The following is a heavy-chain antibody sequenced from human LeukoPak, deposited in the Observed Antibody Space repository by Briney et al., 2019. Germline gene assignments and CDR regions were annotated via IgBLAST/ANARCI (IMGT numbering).Heavy chain of an antibody. D-gene: IGHD2/OR15-2a*01. CDR1: GLTFSSHA. CDR2: ISGSRGST. CDR3: AKYFYDYSYYGMDV. Sequence: TGGSLRLSCAASGLTFSSHAMSWVRQAPGKGLEWVSTISGSRGSTYYADSVKGRFTISRDNSKNTVYLQMNSLRAEDTAVYYCAKYFYDYSYYGMDVWGQGTTVTVSS. J-gene: IGHJ6*02. V-gene: IGHV3-23*01.